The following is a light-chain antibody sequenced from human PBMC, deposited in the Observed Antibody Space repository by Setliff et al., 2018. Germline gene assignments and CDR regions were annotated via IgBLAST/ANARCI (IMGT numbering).Light chain of an antibody. CDR1: SSDVGSYDL. CDR3: SSYEGSNNYV. CDR2: EVS. V-gene: IGLV2-8*01. J-gene: IGLJ1*01. Sequence: QSVLTQPASVSGSPGQSITISCSGTSSDVGSYDLVSWYQQHPGKAPKLMIYEVSKRPSGVPDRFSGSKSGNTASLTVSGLQAEDEADYYCSSYEGSNNYVFGTGTKVTVL.